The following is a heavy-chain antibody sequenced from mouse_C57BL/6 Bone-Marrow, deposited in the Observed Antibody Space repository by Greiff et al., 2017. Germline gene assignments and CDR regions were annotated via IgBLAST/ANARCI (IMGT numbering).Heavy chain of an antibody. CDR3: AFYYYGRFAY. J-gene: IGHJ3*01. D-gene: IGHD1-1*01. CDR1: GYTFTDYY. Sequence: VQLQQSGPELVKPGASVKISCKASGYTFTDYYMNWVKQSHGKSLEWIGDINPNNGGTSCNQKFKGKATLTVDKSSSTAYMELRSLTSEDSAVYYCAFYYYGRFAYWGQGTLVTVSA. CDR2: INPNNGGT. V-gene: IGHV1-26*01.